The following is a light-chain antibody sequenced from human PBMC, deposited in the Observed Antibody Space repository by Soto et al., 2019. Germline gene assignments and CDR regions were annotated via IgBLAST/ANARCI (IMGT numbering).Light chain of an antibody. CDR1: QGISNY. CDR2: TTS. V-gene: IGKV1-17*03. Sequence: DVQMTQSPSAVSASVGDRVNITCRASQGISNYLAWFQQKPGKVPKRLIYTTSTLQSGDPSRFSGSRSGTEFTLTISSLQPEDIATYYCLQHNSYPRTFGGGTKVDIK. CDR3: LQHNSYPRT. J-gene: IGKJ4*01.